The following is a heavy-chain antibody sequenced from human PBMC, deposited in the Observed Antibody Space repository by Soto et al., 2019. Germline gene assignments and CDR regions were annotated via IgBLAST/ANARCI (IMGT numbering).Heavy chain of an antibody. CDR2: SIPISGTA. J-gene: IGHJ4*02. D-gene: IGHD3-22*01. CDR1: GGTFSTYA. Sequence: SAKVSCKASGGTFSTYASSWVRQAPAQGLEWMGGSIPISGTANYALKFQGRATITAEEPTSTAYMELSSLRSEDTAVYYCASDSSGYYYVSDYWGQGTLVTVSS. V-gene: IGHV1-69*13. CDR3: ASDSSGYYYVSDY.